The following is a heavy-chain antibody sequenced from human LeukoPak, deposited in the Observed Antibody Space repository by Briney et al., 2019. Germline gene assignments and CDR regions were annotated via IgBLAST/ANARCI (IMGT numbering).Heavy chain of an antibody. Sequence: ASVKVSCKASGYTFTSYGISWVRQAPGQGLEWMGWISAYAQKFQGRVTMTTDTSKSTAYMELRSLRSDDTAVYYCARRYNYSDSSGYYEGFYFDYWGQGTLVTVSS. CDR2: ISAY. V-gene: IGHV1-18*01. CDR3: ARRYNYSDSSGYYEGFYFDY. CDR1: GYTFTSYG. J-gene: IGHJ4*02. D-gene: IGHD3-22*01.